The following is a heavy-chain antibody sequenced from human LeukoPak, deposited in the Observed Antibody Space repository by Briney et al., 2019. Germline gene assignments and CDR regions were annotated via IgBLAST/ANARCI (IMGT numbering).Heavy chain of an antibody. D-gene: IGHD6-6*01. V-gene: IGHV3-30*18. J-gene: IGHJ4*02. Sequence: GRSLRLSCAASGFTFSSYGMHWVRQAPGKGLEWVAVISYDGSNKYYADSVKGRFTISRDNSRSTLYLQMNSLRAEDTAVYYCAKDAGPQQLVFFDSWGQGTLVTVSS. CDR3: AKDAGPQQLVFFDS. CDR2: ISYDGSNK. CDR1: GFTFSSYG.